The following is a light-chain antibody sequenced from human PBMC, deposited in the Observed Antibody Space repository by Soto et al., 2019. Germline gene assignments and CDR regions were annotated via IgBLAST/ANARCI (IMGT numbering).Light chain of an antibody. Sequence: QSVLTQPASVSGSPGQSITISCTGTSSDVGAYDYVSWYQQNPGKAPKLIISEVSDRPSGVSNRFSASKSGNTASLTISGLQAEDEADYFCCSYAGAYRYVFGSGTKLTVL. CDR2: EVS. J-gene: IGLJ1*01. V-gene: IGLV2-14*01. CDR3: CSYAGAYRYV. CDR1: SSDVGAYDY.